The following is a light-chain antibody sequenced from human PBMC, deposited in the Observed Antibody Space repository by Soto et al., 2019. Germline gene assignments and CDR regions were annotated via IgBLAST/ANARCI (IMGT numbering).Light chain of an antibody. Sequence: DIQMTQSPSAMSAAVGDSVTITCRASQGIHIYLAWYQQKPGRVPKRPIYAASSLQSGVPSRFSGSGSGTEFTLTISSLQTEDCATYYCLQNNSYPRTFGQGTKVDIK. CDR3: LQNNSYPRT. J-gene: IGKJ1*01. V-gene: IGKV1-17*03. CDR2: AAS. CDR1: QGIHIY.